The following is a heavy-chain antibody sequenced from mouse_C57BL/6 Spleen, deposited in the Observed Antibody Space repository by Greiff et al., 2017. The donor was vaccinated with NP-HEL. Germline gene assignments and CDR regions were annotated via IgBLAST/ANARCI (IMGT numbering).Heavy chain of an antibody. Sequence: ESGPGLVKPSQSLSLTCSVTGYSITSGYYWNWIRQFPGNKLEWMGYISYDGSNNYNPSLKNRISITRDTSKNQFFLKLNSVTTEDTATYYCARADGSSFYYAMDYWGQGTSVTVSS. V-gene: IGHV3-6*01. CDR2: ISYDGSN. J-gene: IGHJ4*01. CDR3: ARADGSSFYYAMDY. CDR1: GYSITSGYY. D-gene: IGHD1-1*01.